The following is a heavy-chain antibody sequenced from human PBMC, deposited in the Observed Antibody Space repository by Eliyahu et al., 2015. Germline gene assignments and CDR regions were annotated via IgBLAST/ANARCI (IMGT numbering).Heavy chain of an antibody. J-gene: IGHJ4*02. CDR3: AKGAREDFYGSGSGFDY. V-gene: IGHV3-23*01. CDR2: LSNSAANI. Sequence: EVQLLESGGGLVQPGGSLRLSCAASGFPFSSFAMXWVRQSPGKGLEWVSTLSNSAANIYYSDSVKGRFTISRDGSKNTVYLQMNSLTADDTAIYYCAKGAREDFYGSGSGFDYWGQGTLVTVSS. D-gene: IGHD3-10*01. CDR1: GFPFSSFA.